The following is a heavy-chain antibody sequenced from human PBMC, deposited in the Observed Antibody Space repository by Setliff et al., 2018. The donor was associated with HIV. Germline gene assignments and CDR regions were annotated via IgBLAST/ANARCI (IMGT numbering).Heavy chain of an antibody. CDR2: ISWNSGSI. V-gene: IGHV3-9*01. J-gene: IGHJ4*02. Sequence: GGSLRLSCAASGFTFDDYAMHWVRQAPGKGLEWVSGISWNSGSIGYADSVKGRFTISRDNAKNSLYLQMNSLRAEDTALYYCALGGCSGGSCYSGRFDYWGQGTLVTVSS. CDR1: GFTFDDYA. CDR3: ALGGCSGGSCYSGRFDY. D-gene: IGHD2-15*01.